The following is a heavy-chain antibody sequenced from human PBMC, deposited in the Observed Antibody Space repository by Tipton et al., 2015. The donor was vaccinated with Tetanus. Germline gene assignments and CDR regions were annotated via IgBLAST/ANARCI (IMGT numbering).Heavy chain of an antibody. CDR2: INHSGGT. CDR3: ARAGQRSTSWHYWFDP. J-gene: IGHJ5*02. CDR1: GVSISSNSYY. V-gene: IGHV4-39*07. Sequence: GLVKPSETLSLTCTVSGVSISSNSYYWGWIRQPPGKGLEWIGEINHSGGTNYNPSLKSRVTISIDTSKNQFSLKLNSVTAADTAVYYCARAGQRSTSWHYWFDPWGQGTLVTVSS. D-gene: IGHD2-2*01.